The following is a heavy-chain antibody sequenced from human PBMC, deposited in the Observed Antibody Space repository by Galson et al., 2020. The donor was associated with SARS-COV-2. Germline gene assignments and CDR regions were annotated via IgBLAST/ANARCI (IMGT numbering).Heavy chain of an antibody. CDR2: IYWGDDQ. J-gene: IGHJ4*02. Sequence: SGPTLVKPTQTLTLTCTFSGFSLNTSGVGVALIRQLPGKALEWLGLIYWGDDQRYNPSVKSRTTITRDTSGDQVILRMTDMDPADTGTYYCAHRRGYPSRFWGVWGQGTLVTVSS. CDR3: AHRRGYPSRFWGV. D-gene: IGHD3-16*01. V-gene: IGHV2-5*02. CDR1: GFSLNTSGVG.